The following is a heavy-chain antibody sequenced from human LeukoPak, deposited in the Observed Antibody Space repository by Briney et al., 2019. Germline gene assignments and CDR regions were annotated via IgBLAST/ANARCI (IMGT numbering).Heavy chain of an antibody. CDR2: ISYDGSNK. CDR1: GFTFSSYA. D-gene: IGHD6-6*01. Sequence: GGSLRLSCAASGFTFSSYAMHWVRQAPGKGLEWVAVISYDGSNKYYADSVKGRFTISRDNSKNTLYLRMNSLRAEDTAAYYCARDSSYAFDIWGQGTMVTVSS. V-gene: IGHV3-30-3*01. CDR3: ARDSSYAFDI. J-gene: IGHJ3*02.